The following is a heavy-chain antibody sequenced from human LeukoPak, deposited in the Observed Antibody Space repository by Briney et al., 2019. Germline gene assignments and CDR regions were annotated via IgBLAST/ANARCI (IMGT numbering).Heavy chain of an antibody. Sequence: GGSLRPSCTAAGLTISSYSMNWVRQVPGKGLEGVSTPNSGSSCINYAQSVKGRFTITRDKANSTLYLQLSRLRADDTAVYYCARDSDSNCIGGSRPNFDYWGQGTLVTVSS. CDR2: PNSGSSCI. D-gene: IGHD2-15*01. CDR3: ARDSDSNCIGGSRPNFDY. CDR1: GLTISSYS. V-gene: IGHV3-21*01. J-gene: IGHJ4*02.